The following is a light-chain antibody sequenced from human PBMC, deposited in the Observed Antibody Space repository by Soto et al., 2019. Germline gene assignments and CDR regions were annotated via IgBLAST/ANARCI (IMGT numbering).Light chain of an antibody. CDR1: QSVSSY. Sequence: ILLTQSPSTLSLSPGERATLSCRASQSVSSYLAWYQQKPGQAPRLLIYDASNRATGIPARFSGSGSGTDFTLTISSLEPEDFEVYYCQQRSNWPPTFGQGTKVDIK. J-gene: IGKJ1*01. V-gene: IGKV3-11*01. CDR2: DAS. CDR3: QQRSNWPPT.